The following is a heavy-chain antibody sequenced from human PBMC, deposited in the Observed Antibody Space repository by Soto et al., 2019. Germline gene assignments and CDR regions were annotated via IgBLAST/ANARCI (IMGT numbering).Heavy chain of an antibody. V-gene: IGHV4-59*01. J-gene: IGHJ4*02. D-gene: IGHD6-13*01. CDR2: IHHSGST. CDR1: GGSSSSYY. CDR3: TRGDSSSWRPHFDY. Sequence: PSETLSLTCPVSGGSSSSYYWSWIRQPPGKGLEWIGYIHHSGSTNYNPSLKSRLTMSVDTSKNQFSLKLSSVTAADTAVYYCTRGDSSSWRPHFDYWGQGTLVTVSS.